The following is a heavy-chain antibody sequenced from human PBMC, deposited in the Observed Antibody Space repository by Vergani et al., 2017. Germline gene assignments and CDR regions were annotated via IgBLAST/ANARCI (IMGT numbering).Heavy chain of an antibody. CDR2: IYTSGST. CDR3: ARIDCSSTSCYLTLGXFDP. Sequence: QVQLQESGPGLVKPSQTLSLTCTVSGGSISSGSYYWSWIRQPAGKGLEWIGRIYTSGSTNYNPSLKSRVTISVDTSKNQFSLKLSSVTAADTAVYYCARIDCSSTSCYLTLGXFDPWGQGTLVTVSS. D-gene: IGHD2-2*01. V-gene: IGHV4-61*02. J-gene: IGHJ5*02. CDR1: GGSISSGSYY.